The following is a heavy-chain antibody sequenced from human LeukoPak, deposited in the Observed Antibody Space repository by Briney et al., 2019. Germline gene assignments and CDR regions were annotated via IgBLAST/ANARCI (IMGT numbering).Heavy chain of an antibody. J-gene: IGHJ6*02. V-gene: IGHV4-59*01. Sequence: SETLSLTCTVSGGSISSYYWSWIRQPPGKGLEWIGFVVYSGSTNYNPSLKSRVTISVDTSKKQFSLKVSSVTAADTAVYYCAKSLLGFYYYYGLDVWGQGTTVTVSS. CDR2: VVYSGST. CDR3: AKSLLGFYYYYGLDV. CDR1: GGSISSYY. D-gene: IGHD7-27*01.